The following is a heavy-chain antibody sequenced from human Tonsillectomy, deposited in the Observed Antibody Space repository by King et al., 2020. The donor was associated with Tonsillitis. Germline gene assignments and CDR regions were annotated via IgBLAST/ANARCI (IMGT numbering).Heavy chain of an antibody. J-gene: IGHJ5*02. D-gene: IGHD2-15*01. CDR1: VGSISGCDSY. CDR2: IYNSGNT. CDR3: GKYEGGVFDP. V-gene: IGHV4-31*03. Sequence: QLQESGPGLVKPSQTLSLTCTFSVGSISGCDSYWSWIVQHPGKGLEGIGYIYNSGNTNYNPSLKSRLTISVDTSKNQFSLKLSSVTAADTAVYYCGKYEGGVFDPWGQGTLVTVSS.